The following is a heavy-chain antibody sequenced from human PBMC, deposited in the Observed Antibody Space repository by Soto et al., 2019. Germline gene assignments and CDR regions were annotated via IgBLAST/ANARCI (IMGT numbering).Heavy chain of an antibody. D-gene: IGHD3-22*01. CDR1: GGTFSSYA. CDR2: IIPIFGTA. J-gene: IGHJ4*02. CDR3: ASHYDSSGYYYRGLDY. V-gene: IGHV1-69*12. Sequence: QVQLVQSGAEVKKPGSSVKVSCKASGGTFSSYAISWVRQAPGQGLEWMGGIIPIFGTADYAQKLQGRVTITADESTRTGNMEVSSLRSEDTAVYYCASHYDSSGYYYRGLDYWGQGTLVTVSS.